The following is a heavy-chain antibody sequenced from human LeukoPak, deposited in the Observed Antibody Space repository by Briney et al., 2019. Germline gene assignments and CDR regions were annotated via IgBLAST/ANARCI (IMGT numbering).Heavy chain of an antibody. D-gene: IGHD2-2*01. J-gene: IGHJ4*02. CDR1: EFTFSSYA. V-gene: IGHV3-23*01. CDR3: AKDRRACSSSSCYYRFDY. Sequence: PGGSLRLSCAASEFTFSSYAMSWVRQAPGKGLEWVSAISDSGGSTYYADSVKGRFTVSRDNSKNTMYLQMNSLRAEDTAVYYCAKDRRACSSSSCYYRFDYWRQGTLVTVSS. CDR2: ISDSGGST.